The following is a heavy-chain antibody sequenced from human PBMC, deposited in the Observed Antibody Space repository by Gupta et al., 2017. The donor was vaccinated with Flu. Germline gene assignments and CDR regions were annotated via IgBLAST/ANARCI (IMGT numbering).Heavy chain of an antibody. J-gene: IGHJ4*02. Sequence: QVQLQESGPGLVQPSETLSLTCTVSGGSISSYYWSWIRQPPGKGLEWIGYSYYSGSTNYNPSLKSRVTISVDTSKNQFSLKLSSVTAADTAGYYCARDRVGTPRGGFAYWGQGTLVTVSS. D-gene: IGHD1-1*01. V-gene: IGHV4-59*01. CDR1: GGSISSYY. CDR2: SYYSGST. CDR3: ARDRVGTPRGGFAY.